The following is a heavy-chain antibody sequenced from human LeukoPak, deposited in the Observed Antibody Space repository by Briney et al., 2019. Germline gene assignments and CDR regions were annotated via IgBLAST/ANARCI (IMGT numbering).Heavy chain of an antibody. J-gene: IGHJ4*02. V-gene: IGHV4-34*01. CDR1: GGSFSGYY. CDR3: ARRRSCSSTSCHYFDY. D-gene: IGHD2-2*01. Sequence: SETLSLTCAVYGGSFSGYYWSWIRQPPGKGLEWIGEINHSGSTNYNPSLKSRVTISVDTSKNQFSLKLSSVTAADTAVYYCARRRSCSSTSCHYFDYWGQGTLVTVSS. CDR2: INHSGST.